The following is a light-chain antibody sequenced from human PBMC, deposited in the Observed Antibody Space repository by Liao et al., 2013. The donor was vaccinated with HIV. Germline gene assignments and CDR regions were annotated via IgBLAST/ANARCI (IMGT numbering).Light chain of an antibody. Sequence: SYELTQSPSVSVAPGKTATISCGGDSIGSKSVHWYQQRPGQAPVLVMSYDSDRPSGIPERFSGSNSGNTATLTINRVEAGDEADYYCQVWDSSSDHWGFGGGTKLTVL. CDR1: SIGSKS. J-gene: IGLJ3*02. V-gene: IGLV3-21*04. CDR3: QVWDSSSDHWG. CDR2: YDS.